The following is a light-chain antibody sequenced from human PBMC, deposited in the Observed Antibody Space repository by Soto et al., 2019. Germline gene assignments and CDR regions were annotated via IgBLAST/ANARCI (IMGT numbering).Light chain of an antibody. CDR2: GAS. CDR3: QQYGSSPLT. J-gene: IGKJ4*01. CDR1: QSVSSSY. Sequence: EIVLTQSPGTLSLSPGERATLSCRASQSVSSSYLAWYQQKPGQAPRLLIYGASSRATGIPDRFSGTGSGTDFALTISRLEPADFAVYYCQQYGSSPLTFGGGNKVAIK. V-gene: IGKV3-20*01.